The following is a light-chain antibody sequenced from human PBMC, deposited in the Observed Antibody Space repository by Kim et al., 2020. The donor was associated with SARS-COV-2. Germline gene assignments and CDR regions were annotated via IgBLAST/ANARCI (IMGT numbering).Light chain of an antibody. J-gene: IGKJ1*01. Sequence: VGDRVSMTCRASQTINNWLAWYQQKPGKAPKLLIYKASSLQSGVPSRCSGSGSGTEFTLTISSLQPDDFATYYCQECDGYSSWTFGQGTKVDIK. CDR3: QECDGYSSWT. V-gene: IGKV1-5*03. CDR2: KAS. CDR1: QTINNW.